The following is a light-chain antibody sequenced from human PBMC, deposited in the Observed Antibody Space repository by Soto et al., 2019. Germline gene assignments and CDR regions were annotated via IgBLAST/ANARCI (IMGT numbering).Light chain of an antibody. CDR2: AAS. J-gene: IGKJ5*01. Sequence: DIQLTQSPSFLSASVGDTVTITCRASQAISTSLAWYRQKSGMAPELLVYAASTLHSGVPSRFSGSGSGTDFTLTISSLQPEDFATYYCQHFRSFPITFGQGTRLEIK. CDR3: QHFRSFPIT. V-gene: IGKV1-9*01. CDR1: QAISTS.